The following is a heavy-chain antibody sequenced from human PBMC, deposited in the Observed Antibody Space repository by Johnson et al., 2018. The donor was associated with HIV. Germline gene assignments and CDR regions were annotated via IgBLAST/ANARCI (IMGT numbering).Heavy chain of an antibody. V-gene: IGHV3-15*01. CDR3: ARAVTPFGDWEAFDI. J-gene: IGHJ3*02. D-gene: IGHD3-10*01. Sequence: VQLVESGGGLVQPGGSLRLSCAASGFTFSNAWMSWVRQAPGKGLEWVGRINSKTDGGTTDYAAPVKGRFTISRDDSKNMLYLQMNSLRAEDTAVYYCARAVTPFGDWEAFDIWGQGTMVTVSS. CDR2: INSKTDGGTT. CDR1: GFTFSNAW.